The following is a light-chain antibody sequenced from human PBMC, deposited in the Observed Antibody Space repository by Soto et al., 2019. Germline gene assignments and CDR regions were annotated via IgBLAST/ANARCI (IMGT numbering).Light chain of an antibody. CDR3: QQSYSTPRT. CDR2: GAS. CDR1: QSFTSNF. V-gene: IGKV3-20*01. Sequence: EIVLTQSPGSLSLSPGERATLSCRASQSFTSNFLAWYQQKPGQAPRLLIYGASSRATGIPDRFSGSGSGTDFTLTISRLEPEDFATYFCQQSYSTPRTFGQGTKVEIK. J-gene: IGKJ1*01.